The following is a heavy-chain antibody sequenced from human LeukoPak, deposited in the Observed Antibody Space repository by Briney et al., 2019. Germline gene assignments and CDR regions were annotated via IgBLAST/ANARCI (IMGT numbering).Heavy chain of an antibody. V-gene: IGHV3-20*04. Sequence: PGGSLRLSCAASGFTFDDYGRSWVRHAPGKGVEWVSGINWNGGSTVYADSVKGRFTISRDNAKNSLYLQMNSLRAEDTALYYCARDGGQWLVPSDYWGQGTLVTVSS. CDR1: GFTFDDYG. D-gene: IGHD6-19*01. CDR2: INWNGGST. J-gene: IGHJ4*02. CDR3: ARDGGQWLVPSDY.